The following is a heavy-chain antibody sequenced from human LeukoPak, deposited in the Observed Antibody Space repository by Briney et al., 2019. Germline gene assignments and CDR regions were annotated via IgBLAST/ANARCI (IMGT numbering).Heavy chain of an antibody. V-gene: IGHV3-74*01. D-gene: IGHD1-26*01. J-gene: IGHJ4*02. Sequence: GWSLRLSCEASGFAFSRHWMHWVRQAPGKGLVWVCNINGDGSLTGCADSVKGRFTTSRDNAKSTLFLHMTSLRAEDTAVYYCARDEVGAPPIDYWGQGALVTVSS. CDR3: ARDEVGAPPIDY. CDR2: INGDGSLT. CDR1: GFAFSRHW.